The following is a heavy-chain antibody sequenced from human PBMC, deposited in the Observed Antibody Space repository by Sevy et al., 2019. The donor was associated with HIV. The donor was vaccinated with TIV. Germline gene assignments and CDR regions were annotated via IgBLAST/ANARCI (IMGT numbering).Heavy chain of an antibody. J-gene: IGHJ6*02. Sequence: GGSLRLSCAASGFTFSSYAMHWVRQAPGKGLEWVAVISYDGSNKYYADSVKGRFTISRYNSKNTLYLQMDGLRAEDTALYYCARDDDPDYYYFDMDVWGQGTTVTVSS. D-gene: IGHD3-16*01. CDR3: ARDDDPDYYYFDMDV. CDR2: ISYDGSNK. CDR1: GFTFSSYA. V-gene: IGHV3-30-3*01.